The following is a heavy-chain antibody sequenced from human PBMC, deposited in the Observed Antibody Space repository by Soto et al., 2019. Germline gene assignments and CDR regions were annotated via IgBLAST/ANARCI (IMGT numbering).Heavy chain of an antibody. Sequence: QVQLQESGPGLVKPSQTLSLTCTVSGGSISTVNYWWSWIRQSPDMGLEWIGHIYNGGSTYNNPALESXXTXSXXTSKNTPSLTLSSVSAADTAVYYCARGPSGDKVDSWGQGTLVTVSS. CDR2: IYNGGST. CDR1: GGSISTVNYW. J-gene: IGHJ4*02. V-gene: IGHV4-30-4*01. D-gene: IGHD7-27*01. CDR3: ARGPSGDKVDS.